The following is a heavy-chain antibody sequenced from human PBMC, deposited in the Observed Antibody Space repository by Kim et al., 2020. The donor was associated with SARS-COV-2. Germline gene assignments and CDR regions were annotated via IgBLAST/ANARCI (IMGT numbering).Heavy chain of an antibody. V-gene: IGHV1-3*01. D-gene: IGHD7-27*01. Sequence: ASVKVSCKASGYTFTSYAMHWVRQAPGQRLEWMGWINAGNGNTKYSQKFQGRVTITRDTSASTAYMELSSLRSEDTAVYYCARSWGPKVKDAFDIWGQGTMVTVSS. J-gene: IGHJ3*02. CDR1: GYTFTSYA. CDR2: INAGNGNT. CDR3: ARSWGPKVKDAFDI.